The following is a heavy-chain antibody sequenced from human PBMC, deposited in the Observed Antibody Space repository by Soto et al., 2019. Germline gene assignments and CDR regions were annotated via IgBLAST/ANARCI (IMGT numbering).Heavy chain of an antibody. CDR3: ARQSYCSSTSCYTVDS. D-gene: IGHD2-2*02. V-gene: IGHV5-51*01. CDR2: IYLGDSNT. J-gene: IGHJ4*02. Sequence: GESLKISCKGSGYSLTSYWIGWMRQTPGKGLEWMGMIYLGDSNTRYSPSFEGQVTISADKSITTAYLQWSSLKASDTAMYYCARQSYCSSTSCYTVDSWGQGTLVTVSS. CDR1: GYSLTSYW.